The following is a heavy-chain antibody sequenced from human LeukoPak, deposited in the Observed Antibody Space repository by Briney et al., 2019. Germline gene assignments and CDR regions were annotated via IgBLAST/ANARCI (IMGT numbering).Heavy chain of an antibody. J-gene: IGHJ6*03. Sequence: GGSLRLSCAASGLTFSDHSMCWIRQAPGKGLEWVSYLTSTGQTIYYSDSVKGRFTISRDNAKNSLFLQLNSLRADDTAVYFCARGLKWPTSYYHMDVWGKGTTVTVSS. CDR2: LTSTGQTI. CDR1: GLTFSDHS. D-gene: IGHD5-12*01. CDR3: ARGLKWPTSYYHMDV. V-gene: IGHV3-11*01.